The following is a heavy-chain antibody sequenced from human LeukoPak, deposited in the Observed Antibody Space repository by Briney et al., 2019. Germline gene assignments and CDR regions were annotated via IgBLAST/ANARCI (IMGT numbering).Heavy chain of an antibody. J-gene: IGHJ5*02. Sequence: GGSLRLSCAASGFTFSSYSMNWVRQAPGKGLEWVSYISSSSTIYYADSVKGRFTISRDNAKNSLYLQMNSLRDEDTAVYYCARDPSIAVAGTGHWFDPWGQGTLVTVSS. CDR3: ARDPSIAVAGTGHWFDP. CDR1: GFTFSSYS. CDR2: ISSSSTI. D-gene: IGHD6-19*01. V-gene: IGHV3-48*02.